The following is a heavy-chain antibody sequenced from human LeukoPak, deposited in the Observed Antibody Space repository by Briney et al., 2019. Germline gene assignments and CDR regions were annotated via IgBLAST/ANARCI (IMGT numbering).Heavy chain of an antibody. CDR2: INPNSGGT. V-gene: IGHV1-2*06. Sequence: ASVKVSCKASGYTFTGYYMHWVRQAPGQGLEWMGRINPNSGGTNYAQKFQGRVTMTRDTSISTAYMELSRLRSDDTAVYYCARDLVDTATLYYYYYMDVWGKGTTVTVSS. J-gene: IGHJ6*03. D-gene: IGHD5-18*01. CDR3: ARDLVDTATLYYYYYMDV. CDR1: GYTFTGYY.